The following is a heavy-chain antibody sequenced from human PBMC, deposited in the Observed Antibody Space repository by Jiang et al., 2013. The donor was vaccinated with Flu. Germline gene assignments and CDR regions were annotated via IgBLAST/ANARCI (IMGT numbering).Heavy chain of an antibody. CDR2: ISGSGGST. J-gene: IGHJ5*02. Sequence: SAISGSGGSTYYADSVKGRFTISRDNSKNTLYLQMNSLRAEDTAVYYCAKDQCYSGGSCYPVELPRFDPWGQGTLVTVSS. D-gene: IGHD2-15*01. V-gene: IGHV3-23*01. CDR3: AKDQCYSGGSCYPVELPRFDP.